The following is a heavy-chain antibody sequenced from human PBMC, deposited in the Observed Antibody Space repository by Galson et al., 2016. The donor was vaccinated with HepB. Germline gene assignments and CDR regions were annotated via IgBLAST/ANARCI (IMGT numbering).Heavy chain of an antibody. CDR2: IRPSGGST. CDR3: ARAPYDSGSGDY. J-gene: IGHJ4*02. Sequence: SVKVSCKASGYTLTSYYIHWVRQAPGQGLEWMGIIRPSGGSTTYAQQFQGRVTMTRDTSTSTVYMELSSLRSDDTAVYFCARAPYDSGSGDYWGQGTLVTVSS. CDR1: GYTLTSYY. V-gene: IGHV1-46*01. D-gene: IGHD6-19*01.